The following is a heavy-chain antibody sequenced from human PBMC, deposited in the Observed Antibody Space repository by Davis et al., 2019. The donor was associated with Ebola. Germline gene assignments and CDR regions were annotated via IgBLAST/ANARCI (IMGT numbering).Heavy chain of an antibody. V-gene: IGHV3-30*03. CDR2: ISYDGSDK. J-gene: IGHJ6*04. D-gene: IGHD1-14*01. Sequence: GESLKISCAASGFTFSSYGMHWVRQAPGKGLEWVSVISYDGSDKYYADSVKGRFTISRDDSKNTVFLQMNSLRVEDTAVYFCAREPTGNYYYFYGMDVWGKGTTVSVSS. CDR3: AREPTGNYYYFYGMDV. CDR1: GFTFSSYG.